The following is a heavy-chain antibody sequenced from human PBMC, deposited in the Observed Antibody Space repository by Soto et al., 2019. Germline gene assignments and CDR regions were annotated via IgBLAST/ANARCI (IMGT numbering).Heavy chain of an antibody. Sequence: ASVKVSCKASGGTFSSYAISWVRQAPGQGLEWMGGIIPIFGTANYAQKFQGRVTITADESTSTAYMELSSLRSEDTAVYYCASPSLRIYDSSGYYLLDYWGQGTLVTVSS. CDR3: ASPSLRIYDSSGYYLLDY. V-gene: IGHV1-69*13. CDR2: IIPIFGTA. J-gene: IGHJ4*02. D-gene: IGHD3-22*01. CDR1: GGTFSSYA.